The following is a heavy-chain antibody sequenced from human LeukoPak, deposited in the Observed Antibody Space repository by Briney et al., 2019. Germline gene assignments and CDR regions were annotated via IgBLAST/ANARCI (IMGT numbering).Heavy chain of an antibody. CDR2: INWNGGST. CDR3: ASSSRPLGYYYYYYYMDV. V-gene: IGHV3-20*04. J-gene: IGHJ6*03. D-gene: IGHD2/OR15-2a*01. CDR1: GFTFDEHG. Sequence: PGGSLRLSCAASGFTFDEHGMNWVRQAPGKGLEWVSGINWNGGSTGYADSVKGRFTISRDNAKNSLYLQMNSLRAEDTALYYCASSSRPLGYYYYYYYMDVWGKGTTVTVSS.